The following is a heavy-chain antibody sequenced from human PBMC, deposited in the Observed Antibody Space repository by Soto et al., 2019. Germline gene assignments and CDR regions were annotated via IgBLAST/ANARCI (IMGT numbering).Heavy chain of an antibody. Sequence: SVKVSCKAAGFTFTSSAMQWVRQARGQRLEWIGWIIVYSGNTNYAQKFQGRVTMTTDISTSTAYMELSSLRSDDTAVYYCAGGIVVVPAATEYYYYGMDVWGQGTTVTVS. CDR3: AGGIVVVPAATEYYYYGMDV. J-gene: IGHJ6*02. CDR2: IIVYSGNT. CDR1: GFTFTSSA. D-gene: IGHD2-2*01. V-gene: IGHV1-58*02.